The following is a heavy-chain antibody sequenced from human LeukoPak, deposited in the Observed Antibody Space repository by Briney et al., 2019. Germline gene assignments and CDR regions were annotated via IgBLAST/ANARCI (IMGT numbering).Heavy chain of an antibody. CDR2: ISSSSSYI. J-gene: IGHJ4*02. V-gene: IGHV3-21*01. CDR3: ARMTAPNTAMVTIDY. D-gene: IGHD5-18*01. Sequence: GGSLRLSCAASGFTSSSYWMSWVRQAPGKGLEWVSSISSSSSYIYYADSVKGRFTISRDNAKNSLYLQMNSLRAEDTAVYYCARMTAPNTAMVTIDYWGQGTLVTVSS. CDR1: GFTSSSYW.